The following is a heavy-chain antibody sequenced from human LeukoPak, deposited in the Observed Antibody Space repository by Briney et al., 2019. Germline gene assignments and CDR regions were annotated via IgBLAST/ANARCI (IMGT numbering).Heavy chain of an antibody. D-gene: IGHD1-20*01. CDR3: ARDRRYTSYFDL. CDR1: GGSISSYY. J-gene: IGHJ2*01. Sequence: PSETLSLTCTVSGGSISSYYWSWIRQPPGKGLEWIGYIYYSGSTNYNPSLKSRVTISVDTSKNQFSLKLSSVTAADTAVYYCARDRRYTSYFDLWGRGTLVTVSS. V-gene: IGHV4-59*01. CDR2: IYYSGST.